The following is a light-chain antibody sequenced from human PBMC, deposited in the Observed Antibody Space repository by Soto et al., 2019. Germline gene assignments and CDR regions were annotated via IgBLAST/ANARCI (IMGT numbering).Light chain of an antibody. CDR2: KAS. Sequence: DIQMNQSPSTLSASVGDRVTITCRASQSISTWLAWYQQKPGKAPKLLIFKASSLDTGVPSRFSGSGSRTEFTLTISSLQPDDIATYYCQHYNSYPLTFGGGTKVEIK. CDR1: QSISTW. V-gene: IGKV1-5*03. J-gene: IGKJ4*01. CDR3: QHYNSYPLT.